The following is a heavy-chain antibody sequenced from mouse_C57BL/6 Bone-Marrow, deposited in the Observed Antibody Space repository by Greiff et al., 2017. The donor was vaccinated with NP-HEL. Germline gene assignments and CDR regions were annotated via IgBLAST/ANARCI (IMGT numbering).Heavy chain of an antibody. CDR2: INPNNGGT. J-gene: IGHJ3*01. V-gene: IGHV1-26*01. CDR1: GYTFTDYY. D-gene: IGHD4-1*02. Sequence: EVQLQQSGPELVKPGASVKISCKASGYTFTDYYMNWVKQSHGQSLEWIGDINPNNGGTSYNQKFKGKATLTVDKSSSTAYMELRSLTSEDSAVYYCAKATGGGSWFADWGKGTLVTVSA. CDR3: AKATGGGSWFAD.